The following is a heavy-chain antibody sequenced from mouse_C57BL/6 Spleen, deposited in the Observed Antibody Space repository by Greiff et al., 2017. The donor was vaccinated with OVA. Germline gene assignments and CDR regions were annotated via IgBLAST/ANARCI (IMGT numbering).Heavy chain of an antibody. D-gene: IGHD1-1*01. CDR2: IDPANGNT. CDR1: GFNIKNTY. Sequence: EVKLVESVAELVRPGASVKLSCTASGFNIKNTYMHWVKQRPEQGLEWIGRIDPANGNTKYAPKFQGKATLTADTSSNPAYLQLSSLTSEDTAIYYCARNPNYYGSSPYAMDYWGQGTSVTVSS. J-gene: IGHJ4*01. V-gene: IGHV14-3*01. CDR3: ARNPNYYGSSPYAMDY.